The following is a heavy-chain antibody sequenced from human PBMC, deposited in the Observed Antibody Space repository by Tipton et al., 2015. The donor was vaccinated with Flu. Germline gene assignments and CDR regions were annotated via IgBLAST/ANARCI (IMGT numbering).Heavy chain of an antibody. CDR3: SRRDYSNYVSDPKSWFDP. Sequence: TLSLTCAVSGDSISSDFYWAWIRQFPGKGLEWIGTVSRTVSTIYNPSLKSRVTISIDTSKNQFSLNMRSVTAADMAVYYCSRRDYSNYVSDPKSWFDPWGQGTLVAVSS. CDR1: GDSISSDFY. CDR2: VSRTVST. D-gene: IGHD4-11*01. V-gene: IGHV4-38-2*01. J-gene: IGHJ5*02.